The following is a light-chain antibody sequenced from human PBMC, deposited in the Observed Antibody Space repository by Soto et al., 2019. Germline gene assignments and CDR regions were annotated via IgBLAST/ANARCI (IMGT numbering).Light chain of an antibody. CDR3: SSYTGSSSYVL. J-gene: IGLJ2*01. V-gene: IGLV2-14*03. CDR1: SSDVGGYHY. Sequence: QSVLTQPASVSGSPGQSITISCTGTSSDVGGYHYVSWYQQHPGKAPKLMIYDDTDRPSGVSDRFSGSKSGNTASLTISGLQADDEADYYCSSYTGSSSYVLFGGGTQLTVL. CDR2: DDT.